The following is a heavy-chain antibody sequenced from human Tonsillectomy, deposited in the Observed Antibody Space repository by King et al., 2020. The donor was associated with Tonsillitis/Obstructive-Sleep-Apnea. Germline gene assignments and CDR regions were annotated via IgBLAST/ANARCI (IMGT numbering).Heavy chain of an antibody. CDR3: ARLFQSHSGYHNFDY. V-gene: IGHV4-39*01. CDR2: IYSSGST. CDR1: GGSISSSSYY. J-gene: IGHJ4*02. D-gene: IGHD5-12*01. Sequence: QLQESGPGLVKPSETLSLTCTVSGGSISSSSYYWGWVRQPPGKGLEWIGSIYSSGSTYYNPSLKSRVTISIDTSKNQFSLKRSSVTAADTAVYFCARLFQSHSGYHNFDYWGQGTLFTVSS.